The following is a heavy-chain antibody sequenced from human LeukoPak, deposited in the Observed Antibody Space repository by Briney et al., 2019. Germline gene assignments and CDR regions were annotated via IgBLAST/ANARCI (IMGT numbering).Heavy chain of an antibody. J-gene: IGHJ3*02. V-gene: IGHV1-46*01. CDR2: INPSGGST. Sequence: ASVKVSCKASGYTFTSYYMHWVRQAPGQGLEWMGIINPSGGSTSYAQKFQGRVTMTEDTSTDTAYMELSSLRSEDTAVYYCATIREAVAGRVVFRAFDIWGQGTMVTVSS. D-gene: IGHD6-19*01. CDR3: ATIREAVAGRVVFRAFDI. CDR1: GYTFTSYY.